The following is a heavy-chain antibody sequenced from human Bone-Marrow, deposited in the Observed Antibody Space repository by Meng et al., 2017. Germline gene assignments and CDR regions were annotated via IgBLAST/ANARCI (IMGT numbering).Heavy chain of an antibody. CDR1: GYNFPDYY. CDR2: INPKSGDT. V-gene: IGHV1-2*06. D-gene: IGHD6-19*01. CDR3: ARVPGYSSGWYYFDY. J-gene: IGHJ4*02. Sequence: QGQLVHVGVEVKKPGASVKVSCKPSGYNFPDYYIHWVRRAPGQGLEWMGRINPKSGDTHYAQKFQARVTMTGDTSISTAYMELSGLRSDDTAMYYCARVPGYSSGWYYFDYWGQGTLVTVSS.